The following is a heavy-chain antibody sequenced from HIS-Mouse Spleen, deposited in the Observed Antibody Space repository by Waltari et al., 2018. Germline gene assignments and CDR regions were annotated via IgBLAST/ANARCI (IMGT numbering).Heavy chain of an antibody. CDR3: AARFGESHFDY. V-gene: IGHV1-8*02. J-gene: IGHJ4*02. CDR1: GYTFPGYY. D-gene: IGHD3-10*01. CDR2: MNPNSGNT. Sequence: QVQLVQSGDEVKKPGASVKVPCQASGYTFPGYYMHWVRQAPGQGLEWMGWMNPNSGNTGYAQKFQGRVTMTRNTSISTAYMELSSLRSEDTAVYYCAARFGESHFDYWGQGTLVTVSS.